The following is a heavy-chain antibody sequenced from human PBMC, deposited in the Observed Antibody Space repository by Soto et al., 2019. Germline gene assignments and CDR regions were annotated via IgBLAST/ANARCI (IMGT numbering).Heavy chain of an antibody. CDR2: TYYSGST. Sequence: SETLSLTCTVSGGSISSYYWSWIRQPPGKGLEWIGYTYYSGSTNYNPSLKSRVTISVDTSKNQFSLKLSSVTAADTAVYYCARGYRWLDYWGQGTTVTVSS. CDR1: GGSISSYY. V-gene: IGHV4-59*01. CDR3: ARGYRWLDY. J-gene: IGHJ4*03. D-gene: IGHD5-12*01.